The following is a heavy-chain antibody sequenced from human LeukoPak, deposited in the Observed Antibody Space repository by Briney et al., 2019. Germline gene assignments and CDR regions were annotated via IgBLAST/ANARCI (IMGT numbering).Heavy chain of an antibody. J-gene: IGHJ4*02. CDR2: IYCSGST. CDR3: ARAYDILTGYGYFDY. V-gene: IGHV4-31*03. Sequence: SETLSLTCTVSGGSISSGGYYWSWIRQHPGKGLEWIGYIYCSGSTYYNPSLKSRVTISVDTSKNQFSLKLSSVTAADTAVYYCARAYDILTGYGYFDYWGQGTLVTVSS. D-gene: IGHD3-9*01. CDR1: GGSISSGGYY.